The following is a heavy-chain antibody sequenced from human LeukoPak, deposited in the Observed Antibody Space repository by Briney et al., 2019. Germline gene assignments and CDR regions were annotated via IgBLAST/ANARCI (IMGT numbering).Heavy chain of an antibody. CDR2: IYTSGST. V-gene: IGHV4-4*07. CDR1: GGSISSYY. D-gene: IGHD1-1*01. Sequence: SETLSLTCTVSGGSISSYYWSWIRQPAGKGLEWIGRIYTSGSTNYNPSLKSRVTMSVDTSKNQFSLNLRSVTAADTAVYYCARDSSTSWYNYYYYMNLWGKGTTVTISS. J-gene: IGHJ6*03. CDR3: ARDSSTSWYNYYYYMNL.